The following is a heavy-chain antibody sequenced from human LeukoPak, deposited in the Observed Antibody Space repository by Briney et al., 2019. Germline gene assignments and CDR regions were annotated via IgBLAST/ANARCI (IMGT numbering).Heavy chain of an antibody. CDR1: GFTFSAYS. Sequence: GGSLRLSCAASGFTFSAYSMNWVRQAPGKGLEWVSYISGSSSPIFYADSVKGRFTISRDNSKNTLYLQMNSLRAEDTAVYYCAKSPNDYYDFYWGQGTLVTVSS. D-gene: IGHD3-22*01. CDR2: ISGSSSPI. V-gene: IGHV3-48*01. CDR3: AKSPNDYYDFY. J-gene: IGHJ4*02.